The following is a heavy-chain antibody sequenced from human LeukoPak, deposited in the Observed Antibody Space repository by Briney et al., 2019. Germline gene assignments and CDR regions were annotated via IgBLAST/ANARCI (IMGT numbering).Heavy chain of an antibody. Sequence: GRSLRLSCAASGFTFSSYAMHWVRQAPGKGLEWVAVISYDGSNKYYADSVKGRFTISRDNSKNTLYLQMNSLRAEDTAVYYCARAGSDYGDYASFDYWGQGTLVTVSS. V-gene: IGHV3-30-3*01. CDR2: ISYDGSNK. D-gene: IGHD4-17*01. CDR1: GFTFSSYA. J-gene: IGHJ4*02. CDR3: ARAGSDYGDYASFDY.